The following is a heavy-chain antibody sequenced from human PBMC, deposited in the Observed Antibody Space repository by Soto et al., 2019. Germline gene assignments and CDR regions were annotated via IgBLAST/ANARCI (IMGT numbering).Heavy chain of an antibody. D-gene: IGHD5-18*01. Sequence: PSETLSLTCTVSGGSVSSGSYYWSWIRQPPGKPMEWIGYVHDSWGAAYNPSLRSRVAISLDTSKSQFSLSLTSVSATDTAMYYCVRQGYGPLHGLVDVWGQGTTVTVSS. J-gene: IGHJ6*02. CDR1: GGSVSSGSYY. V-gene: IGHV4-61*01. CDR3: VRQGYGPLHGLVDV. CDR2: VHDSWGA.